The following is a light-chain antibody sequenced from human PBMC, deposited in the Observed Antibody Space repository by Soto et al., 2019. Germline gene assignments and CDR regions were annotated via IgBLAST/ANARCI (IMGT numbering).Light chain of an antibody. J-gene: IGKJ5*01. CDR2: GAS. V-gene: IGKV3-20*01. Sequence: EIVMTQSPATLSVSPGERATLSCRASQSVSNNLAWYQQKPGQAPRLLIYGASSRATGIPDRFSGSGSGTDFTLTISRLEPEDFAVYYCQQYGSSQITFGQGTRLEI. CDR3: QQYGSSQIT. CDR1: QSVSNN.